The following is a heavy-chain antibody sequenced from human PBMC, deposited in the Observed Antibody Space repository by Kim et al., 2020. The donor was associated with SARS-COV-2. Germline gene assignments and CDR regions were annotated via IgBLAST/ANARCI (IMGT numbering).Heavy chain of an antibody. CDR2: K. V-gene: IGHV3-30*01. J-gene: IGHJ4*02. CDR3: ARVPPGSFFDY. D-gene: IGHD3-10*01. Sequence: KDYAESVKGRFTMSRDNSKNTVYLQMTSLRAEDTAVYYCARVPPGSFFDYWGQGTLVTVSS.